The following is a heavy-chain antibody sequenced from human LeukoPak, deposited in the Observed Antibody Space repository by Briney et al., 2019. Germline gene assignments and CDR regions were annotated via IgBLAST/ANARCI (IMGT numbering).Heavy chain of an antibody. D-gene: IGHD5-12*01. J-gene: IGHJ4*02. CDR2: LNADGNSI. CDR3: AGAYSAYDPFDY. Sequence: GGSLRLSCAASGFTFSNYWMHWVRQAPGKGLVWVSRLNADGNSITYADSVRGRFTISRDNAKNTVHLQMNSLRVEDTAIYFCAGAYSAYDPFDYWGQGTLVTVSS. CDR1: GFTFSNYW. V-gene: IGHV3-74*01.